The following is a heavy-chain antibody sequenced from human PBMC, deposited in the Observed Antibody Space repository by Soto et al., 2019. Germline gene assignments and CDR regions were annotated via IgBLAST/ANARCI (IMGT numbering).Heavy chain of an antibody. CDR1: GFTFSSYA. J-gene: IGHJ4*02. CDR3: ARDHSSYDFWSGYPKYYFDY. V-gene: IGHV3-30-3*01. CDR2: ISYDGSNK. D-gene: IGHD3-3*01. Sequence: GGSLRLSCAASGFTFSSYAMHWVRQAPGKGLEWVAVISYDGSNKYYADSVKGRFTISRDNSKNTLYLQMNSLRAEDTAVYYCARDHSSYDFWSGYPKYYFDYWGQGTLVTVSS.